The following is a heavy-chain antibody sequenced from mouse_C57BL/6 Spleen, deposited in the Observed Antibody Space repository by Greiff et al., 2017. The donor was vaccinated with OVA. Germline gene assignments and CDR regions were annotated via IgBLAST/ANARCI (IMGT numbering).Heavy chain of an antibody. V-gene: IGHV5-4*01. Sequence: EVMLVVSGGGLVKPGGSLKLSCAASGFTFSSYALSWVRQTPEKRLEWVATLSDGGSYPYYPDNVKGRFTITRDKTKNNLYLQMSHLKAEDTAMYSGAGDGYFDYWGQGTTLTVSS. CDR3: AGDGYFDY. CDR2: LSDGGSYP. CDR1: GFTFSSYA. J-gene: IGHJ2*01.